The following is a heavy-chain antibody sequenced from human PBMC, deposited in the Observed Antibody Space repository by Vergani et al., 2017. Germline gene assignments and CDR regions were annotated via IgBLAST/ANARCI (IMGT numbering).Heavy chain of an antibody. D-gene: IGHD3-22*01. CDR1: GFTFSGSA. CDR2: IRSKANSYAT. J-gene: IGHJ4*02. CDR3: IRHYYDSSGYYYGY. V-gene: IGHV3-73*01. Sequence: EVQLVESGGGLVQPGGSLKVSCAASGFTFSGSAMHWVRQASRKGLEWVGRIRSKANSYATTYVASVKGRFTISRDDSKNTAYLQMNSLKTEDTDVYYFIRHYYDSSGYYYGYWGQGTLVTVSS.